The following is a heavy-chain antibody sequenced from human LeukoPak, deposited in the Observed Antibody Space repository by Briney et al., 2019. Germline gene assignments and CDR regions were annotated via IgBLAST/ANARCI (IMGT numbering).Heavy chain of an antibody. CDR2: IIHSGST. Sequence: SETLSLTCAVNGGSFSGYSWSWIRQSPGKGLEWIADIIHSGSTNYNPSLKSRVTISLDTSRNQFSLKLTSVTAADTAVYYCARHSSGWYSWFDPWGQGTLVTVSS. D-gene: IGHD6-19*01. J-gene: IGHJ5*02. CDR1: GGSFSGYS. CDR3: ARHSSGWYSWFDP. V-gene: IGHV4-34*12.